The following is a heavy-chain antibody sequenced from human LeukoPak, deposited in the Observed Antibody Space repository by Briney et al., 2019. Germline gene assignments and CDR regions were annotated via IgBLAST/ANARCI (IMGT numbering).Heavy chain of an antibody. CDR1: GYTFTNIG. D-gene: IGHD6-6*01. V-gene: IGHV1-18*01. J-gene: IGHJ5*02. Sequence: ASVKVSCKAPGYTFTNIGITWVRQAPGQGLEWMGWISAYNGNTNYAQKLQGRVTMTTDTSTSTAYMELRSLRSDDTAVYYCAGASRVYRLLGRNWFDPWGQGTLDTVSS. CDR2: ISAYNGNT. CDR3: AGASRVYRLLGRNWFDP.